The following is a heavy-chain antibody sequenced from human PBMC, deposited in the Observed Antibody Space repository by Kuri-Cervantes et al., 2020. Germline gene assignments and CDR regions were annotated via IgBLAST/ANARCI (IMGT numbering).Heavy chain of an antibody. V-gene: IGHV5-51*01. J-gene: IGHJ5*02. CDR3: ARGGYCSGGSCYRRGDWFDP. CDR2: IYPGDSDT. Sequence: KVSCKGSGYSFTSYWIGWVRQMPGKGLEWMGIIYPGDSDTRYSPSFQGQVTISADKSISTAYLQWSSLKASDTAMYYCARGGYCSGGSCYRRGDWFDPWGQGTLVTVSS. CDR1: GYSFTSYW. D-gene: IGHD2-15*01.